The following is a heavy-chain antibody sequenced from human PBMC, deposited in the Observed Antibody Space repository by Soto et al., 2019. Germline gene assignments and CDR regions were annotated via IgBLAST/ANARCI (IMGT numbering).Heavy chain of an antibody. Sequence: ASVKVSCKASGYTFTGCYMHWVRQAPGQGLEWMGWINPNSGGTNYAQKFQGWVTMTRDTSISTAYMELSRLRSDDTAVYYCARDSVALGCSGGSCYYYDYMDVWGKGTTVTVSS. J-gene: IGHJ6*03. CDR3: ARDSVALGCSGGSCYYYDYMDV. D-gene: IGHD2-15*01. CDR1: GYTFTGCY. V-gene: IGHV1-2*04. CDR2: INPNSGGT.